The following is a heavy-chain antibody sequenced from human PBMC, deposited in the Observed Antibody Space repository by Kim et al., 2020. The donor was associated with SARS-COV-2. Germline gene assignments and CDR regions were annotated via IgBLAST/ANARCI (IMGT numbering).Heavy chain of an antibody. CDR1: GYTFTSYY. V-gene: IGHV1-46*01. D-gene: IGHD4-17*01. CDR2: INPSGGST. Sequence: ASVKVSCKASGYTFTSYYMHWVRQAPGQGLEWMGIINPSGGSTSYAQKFQGRVTMTRDTSTSTVYMELSSLRSEDTAVYYCARDGPAPSTVPNNLKWYFDLWGRGTLVTVSS. J-gene: IGHJ2*01. CDR3: ARDGPAPSTVPNNLKWYFDL.